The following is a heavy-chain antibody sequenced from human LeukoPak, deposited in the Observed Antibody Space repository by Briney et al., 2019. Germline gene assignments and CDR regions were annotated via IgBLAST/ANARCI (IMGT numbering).Heavy chain of an antibody. CDR2: INHSGST. J-gene: IGHJ4*02. D-gene: IGHD5-24*01. CDR1: GGSFSGYY. V-gene: IGHV4-34*01. Sequence: SETLSLTCAVYGGSFSGYYWSWIRQPPGKGLEWIGEINHSGSTNYNPSLKSRVTISVDTSKNQFSLKLSSVTAADTAVYYCARGLVMRWLQLLLDYWGQGTLVTVSS. CDR3: ARGLVMRWLQLLLDY.